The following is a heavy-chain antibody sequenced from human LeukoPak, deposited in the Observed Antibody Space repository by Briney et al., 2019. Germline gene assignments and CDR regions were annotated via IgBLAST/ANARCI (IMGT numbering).Heavy chain of an antibody. J-gene: IGHJ4*02. D-gene: IGHD3-22*01. V-gene: IGHV3-23*01. Sequence: PGGSLRLSCAASGFTFSSYAMSWVRQAPGKGLEWVSAISGSGGSTYYADSVKGRFTISRDNSKNTLYLQMNSLRAEDTAVYYCAKDLDSSGYYGAQPFDYWGQGTLVTASS. CDR3: AKDLDSSGYYGAQPFDY. CDR2: ISGSGGST. CDR1: GFTFSSYA.